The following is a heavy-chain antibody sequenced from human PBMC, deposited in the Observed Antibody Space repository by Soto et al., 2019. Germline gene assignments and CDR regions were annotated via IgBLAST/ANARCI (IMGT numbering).Heavy chain of an antibody. J-gene: IGHJ6*02. Sequence: ASVKVSCKASGYTFTSYYMHWVRQAPGQGLEWMGIINPSGGSTSYAQKFQGRVTMTRDTSTSTVYMELSSLRSEDTAVYYCARGQRQWLPYYYYYGMHXWGQGTTVTVS. CDR3: ARGQRQWLPYYYYYGMHX. CDR1: GYTFTSYY. D-gene: IGHD6-19*01. V-gene: IGHV1-46*01. CDR2: INPSGGST.